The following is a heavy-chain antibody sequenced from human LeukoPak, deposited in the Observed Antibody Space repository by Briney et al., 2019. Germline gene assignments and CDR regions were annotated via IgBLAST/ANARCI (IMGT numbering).Heavy chain of an antibody. CDR1: RGSSTNYY. CDR2: IYIAGNT. Sequence: PSETLTLTCSVPRGSSTNYYWSWIRQPAGKGLEWIGRIYIAGNTYYNPFLESRVTMSADPSNNHFSLTLSSVTAADTAVYYCARDAGWFGDIFYYMQVWGEGTAVIVSS. V-gene: IGHV4-4*07. CDR3: ARDAGWFGDIFYYMQV. D-gene: IGHD3-10*01. J-gene: IGHJ6*03.